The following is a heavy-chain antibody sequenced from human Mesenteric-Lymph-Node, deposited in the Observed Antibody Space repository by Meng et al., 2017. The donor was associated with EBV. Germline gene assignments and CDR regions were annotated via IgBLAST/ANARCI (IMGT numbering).Heavy chain of an antibody. CDR3: ARGDTELYGTFDP. CDR2: INTNTGNP. CDR1: GYTFTTYS. Sequence: QEERVQSGSELKKPVASVKVSFKASGYTFTTYSMNWVQQPPGQGLEWMEWINTNTGNPTYAQGFTGRFVFALDTSVSTAYLQIISLQAEDAAVYYCARGDTELYGTFDPWGQGTLVTVSS. V-gene: IGHV7-4-1*02. J-gene: IGHJ5*02. D-gene: IGHD3-3*01.